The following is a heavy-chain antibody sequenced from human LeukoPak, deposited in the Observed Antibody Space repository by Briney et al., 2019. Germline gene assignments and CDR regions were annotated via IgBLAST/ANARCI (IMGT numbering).Heavy chain of an antibody. CDR3: ARDRENYGMDV. D-gene: IGHD3-10*01. CDR1: GGSITSYD. V-gene: IGHV4-59*01. Sequence: SETLSLTCTVSGGSITSYDWSWIRQPPGKGLEWIGYIYYSGSTNYNPSLKSRVTISVDTSKNQFSLKLSSVTAADTAVYYCARDRENYGMDVWGQGTTVTVSS. CDR2: IYYSGST. J-gene: IGHJ6*02.